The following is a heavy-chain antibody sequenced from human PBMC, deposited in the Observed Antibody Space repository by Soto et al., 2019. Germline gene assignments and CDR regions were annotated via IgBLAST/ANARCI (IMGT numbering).Heavy chain of an antibody. CDR3: AATYYYGSGSYYAAIDI. V-gene: IGHV4-59*01. D-gene: IGHD3-10*01. J-gene: IGHJ3*02. CDR2: IYYSGST. CDR1: GGSISSYY. Sequence: SETLSLTCTVSGGSISSYYWSWIRQPPGKGLEWIGYIYYSGSTNYNPSLKSRVTISVDTSKNQFSLKLSSVTAADTAVYYCAATYYYGSGSYYAAIDIWGQGTMVTVSS.